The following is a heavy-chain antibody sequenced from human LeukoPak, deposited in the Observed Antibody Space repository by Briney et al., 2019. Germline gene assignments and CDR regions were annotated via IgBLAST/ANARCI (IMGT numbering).Heavy chain of an antibody. D-gene: IGHD3-22*01. CDR3: ARLGRDYYDSSGYYWVFDI. Sequence: ASVKVSCKASGYTFTSYGISWVRQAPGQGVEWMGWISAYNGNTNYAQKLQVRVTMTTDTSTSTAYMELRSLRSDDTAVYYCARLGRDYYDSSGYYWVFDIWGQGTMVTVSS. J-gene: IGHJ3*02. V-gene: IGHV1-18*01. CDR1: GYTFTSYG. CDR2: ISAYNGNT.